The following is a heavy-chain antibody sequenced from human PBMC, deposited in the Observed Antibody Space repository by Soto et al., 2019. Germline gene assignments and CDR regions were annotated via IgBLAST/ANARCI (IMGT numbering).Heavy chain of an antibody. J-gene: IGHJ4*02. CDR3: ARDITGIGGVFDY. CDR2: ISYDGSNK. CDR1: GFTFSSYA. V-gene: IGHV3-30-3*01. Sequence: GGSLRLSCAASGFTFSSYAMHWVRQAPGKGLEWVAVISYDGSNKYYADSVKGRFTISRDNSKNTLYLQMNSLRAEDTAVYYCARDITGIGGVFDYWGQGTLVTVSS. D-gene: IGHD1-20*01.